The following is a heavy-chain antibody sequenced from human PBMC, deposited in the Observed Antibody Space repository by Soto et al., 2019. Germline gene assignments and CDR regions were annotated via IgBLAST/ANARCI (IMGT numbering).Heavy chain of an antibody. CDR1: GFTFSSYG. Sequence: GGSLRLSCAASGFTFSSYGMHWVRQAPGKGLEWVAIIWYDGSNKYYPDSVKGRFTISRDNSKNMLYLQMNSLRAEDTAVYYCARDDCSGPSCYFFNNWGQGTLVTVSS. D-gene: IGHD2-15*01. CDR2: IWYDGSNK. CDR3: ARDDCSGPSCYFFNN. V-gene: IGHV3-33*01. J-gene: IGHJ4*02.